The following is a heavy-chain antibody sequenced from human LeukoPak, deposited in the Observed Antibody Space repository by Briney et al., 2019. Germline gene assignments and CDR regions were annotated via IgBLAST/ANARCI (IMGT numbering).Heavy chain of an antibody. D-gene: IGHD2-2*01. V-gene: IGHV4-31*03. J-gene: IGHJ4*02. CDR3: ARVVPAATFDY. CDR1: GGSISSGGYY. Sequence: PSQTLSLTCTVSGGSISSGGYYWSWLRQHPGKGLEWIGYIYYSGSTYYNPSLKSRVTISVDTSKNQFSLKLSSVTAADTAVYYCARVVPAATFDYWGQGTLVTVSS. CDR2: IYYSGST.